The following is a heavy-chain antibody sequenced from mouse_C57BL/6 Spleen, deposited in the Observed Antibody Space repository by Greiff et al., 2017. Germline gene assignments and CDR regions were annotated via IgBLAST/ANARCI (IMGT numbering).Heavy chain of an antibody. D-gene: IGHD1-1*01. CDR3: ARSRYAAWFAY. J-gene: IGHJ3*01. CDR1: GYTFPSHW. Sequence: VQRVESGPELVRPGASVKISCKAPGYTFPSHWMQWVRQRPGPGLEWIGEIFPGSGRTYYNEKFKGKATLTVDTSSSTAYMQLSSLTSEDSAVYFCARSRYAAWFAYWGQGTLVTVSA. V-gene: IGHV1-56*01. CDR2: IFPGSGRT.